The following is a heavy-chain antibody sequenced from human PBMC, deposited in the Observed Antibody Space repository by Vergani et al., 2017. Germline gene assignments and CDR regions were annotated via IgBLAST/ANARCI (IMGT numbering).Heavy chain of an antibody. Sequence: EVQLVESGGGLVQPGRSLRLSCAASGFTFDDYAMHWVRQAPGKGLEWVSGISWNSGSIGYADSVKGRFTISRDNAKNSLYLQMNSLRAEDTAVYYCARDFQRMLDYWGQGTLVTVSS. CDR3: ARDFQRMLDY. CDR1: GFTFDDYA. CDR2: ISWNSGSI. V-gene: IGHV3-9*01. J-gene: IGHJ4*02.